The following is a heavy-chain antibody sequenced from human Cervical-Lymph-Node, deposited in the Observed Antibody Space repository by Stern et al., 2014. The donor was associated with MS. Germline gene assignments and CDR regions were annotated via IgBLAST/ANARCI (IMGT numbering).Heavy chain of an antibody. CDR3: ARELVDTAMTEYYYYYGMDV. Sequence: QVTLRESGPALVKPTQTLTLTCTFSGFSLSTSGMCVSWIRQPPGKALEWLALIDWDDAKYYSTSLKTRLTISKDTSKNQVVLTMTNMDPVDTATYYCARELVDTAMTEYYYYYGMDVWGQGTTVTVSS. CDR2: IDWDDAK. CDR1: GFSLSTSGMC. J-gene: IGHJ6*02. D-gene: IGHD5-18*01. V-gene: IGHV2-70*01.